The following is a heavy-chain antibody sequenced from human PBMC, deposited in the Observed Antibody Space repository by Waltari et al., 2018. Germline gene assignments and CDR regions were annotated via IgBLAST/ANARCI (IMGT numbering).Heavy chain of an antibody. D-gene: IGHD3-22*01. Sequence: QVQLVQSGAEVKKPGASVKVSCKASGYTFTSYAIHWVRQAPGQRLEWMGWINAGNGNTKYSQKFQGRVTITRDTSASTAYMELSSLRSEDTAVYYCARPYYYDSSGYLSYFDYWGQGTLVTVSS. CDR2: INAGNGNT. J-gene: IGHJ4*02. V-gene: IGHV1-3*01. CDR1: GYTFTSYA. CDR3: ARPYYYDSSGYLSYFDY.